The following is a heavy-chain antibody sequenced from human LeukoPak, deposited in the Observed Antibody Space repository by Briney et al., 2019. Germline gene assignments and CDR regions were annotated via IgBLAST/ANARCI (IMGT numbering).Heavy chain of an antibody. CDR3: ARQDYYDSSGYYYVAEYFQH. CDR2: IYPGDSDT. D-gene: IGHD3-22*01. CDR1: GYSFTSYW. J-gene: IGHJ1*01. V-gene: IGHV5-51*01. Sequence: GESLKISFKGSGYSFTSYWIGWVRQVPGKGLEWMGIIYPGDSDTRYSPFFQGQVTISADKSISTAYLQWSSLKASDTAMYYCARQDYYDSSGYYYVAEYFQHWGQGTLVTVSS.